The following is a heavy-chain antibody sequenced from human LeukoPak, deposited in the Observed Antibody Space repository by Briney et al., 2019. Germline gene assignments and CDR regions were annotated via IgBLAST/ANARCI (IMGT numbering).Heavy chain of an antibody. V-gene: IGHV1-69*04. CDR1: GGTFSSYA. D-gene: IGHD3-10*01. CDR3: ATSSSGSYPHYYYYGMDV. Sequence: SVKVSCKASGGTFSSYAISWVRQAPGQRLEWMGRIIPILGIANYAQKFQGRVTITADKSTSTAYMELSSLRSEDTAVYYCATSSSGSYPHYYYYGMDVWGQGTTVTVSS. CDR2: IIPILGIA. J-gene: IGHJ6*02.